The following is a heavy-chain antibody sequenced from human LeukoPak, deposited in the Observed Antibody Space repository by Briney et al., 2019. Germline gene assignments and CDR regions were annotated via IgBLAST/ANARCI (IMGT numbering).Heavy chain of an antibody. CDR2: FFYNGTT. J-gene: IGHJ6*03. D-gene: IGHD1-14*01. CDR1: GGSTRTYS. Sequence: PSETLSLTCTVSGGSTRTYSWSWIRQSPVKGLEWIGCFFYNGTTTYNPSLKSRVTVSVDTSKNQFFLKLSSVTAADTAVYYCARHPTGLSAMDVWGKGTTVAVSS. V-gene: IGHV4-59*08. CDR3: ARHPTGLSAMDV.